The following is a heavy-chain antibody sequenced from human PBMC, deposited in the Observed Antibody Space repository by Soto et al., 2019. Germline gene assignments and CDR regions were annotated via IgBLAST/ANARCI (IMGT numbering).Heavy chain of an antibody. CDR1: GYSFTNYE. J-gene: IGHJ4*02. V-gene: IGHV1-8*01. CDR3: ARARTAVDGRGSDF. Sequence: ASVKVSCKTSGYSFTNYEINWVRQATGQGLEWMGWVSPRTGNTGYVEKFRGRVTMTLNTSVSTFYMEVRSLRPEDTALYYCARARTAVDGRGSDFWGQGTPVTVSS. CDR2: VSPRTGNT. D-gene: IGHD6-13*01.